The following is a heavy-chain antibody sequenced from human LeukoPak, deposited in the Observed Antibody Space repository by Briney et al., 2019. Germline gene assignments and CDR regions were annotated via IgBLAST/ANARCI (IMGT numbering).Heavy chain of an antibody. D-gene: IGHD4-23*01. J-gene: IGHJ6*03. Sequence: PSETLSLTCTVSGGSISSNNYYWGWIRQPPGKGLEWIGNIYYSGSTYYNPSLKSRVTISVDMSKNQFSLKLSSVTAADTAVYYCAREGEHYDYGGYYYYYYMDVWGKGTTVTISS. CDR3: AREGEHYDYGGYYYYYYMDV. CDR2: IYYSGST. CDR1: GGSISSNNYY. V-gene: IGHV4-39*07.